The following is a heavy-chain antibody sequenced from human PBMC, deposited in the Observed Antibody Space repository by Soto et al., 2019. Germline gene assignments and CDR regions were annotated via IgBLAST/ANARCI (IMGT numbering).Heavy chain of an antibody. V-gene: IGHV3-53*02. CDR1: GFTVSSDS. CDR3: ARHYSAMGV. CDR2: IYSDNNT. Sequence: EVQLVETGGDLILPGGSLRLSCAASGFTVSSDSMTWVGQAPGKGLEWISIIYSDNNTDYADSVKGRFSISRDTSKNILYLQMNSLRAEDTAEYYCARHYSAMGVWGQGTTVTVSS. J-gene: IGHJ6*02.